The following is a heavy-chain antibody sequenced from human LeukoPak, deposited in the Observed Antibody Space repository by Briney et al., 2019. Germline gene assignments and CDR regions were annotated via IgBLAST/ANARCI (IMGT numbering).Heavy chain of an antibody. CDR2: INPISGAT. Sequence: ASVKVSCKTSGYTFTRYYMQWVRQAPGHGLEWMGIINPISGATDYAQKFQGRVTMTSDTSTSTVYMELSSLRSEDTAMYYCARLPYRDGVAQDYWGQGTLVTVSS. J-gene: IGHJ4*02. CDR3: ARLPYRDGVAQDY. CDR1: GYTFTRYY. V-gene: IGHV1-46*01. D-gene: IGHD3-16*02.